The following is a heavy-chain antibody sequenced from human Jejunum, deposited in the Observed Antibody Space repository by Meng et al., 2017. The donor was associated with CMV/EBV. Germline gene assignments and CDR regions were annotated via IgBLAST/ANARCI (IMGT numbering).Heavy chain of an antibody. Sequence: CSRYGRSWVLQAPGKGLEWVSVIYSGGDSTYYVDSVKGRFTISRDNSKNTLYLQMNSLRAEDTAVYYCAKGLSGSYYYYYGMDVWGQGTRVTVSS. CDR3: AKGLSGSYYYYYGMDV. D-gene: IGHD1-26*01. CDR1: CSRYG. J-gene: IGHJ6*02. CDR2: IYSGGDST. V-gene: IGHV3-23*03.